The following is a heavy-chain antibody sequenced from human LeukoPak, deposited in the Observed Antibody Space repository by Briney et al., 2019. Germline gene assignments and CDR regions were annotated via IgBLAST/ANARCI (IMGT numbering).Heavy chain of an antibody. CDR3: ARDPYNSGDRVGYYFDY. CDR1: GYTFTSYY. Sequence: ASVKVSCKASGYTFTSYYMHWVRQAPGQGLEWMGIINPSGGSTSYAQKFQGRVTMTRDTSTSTVYMELSSLRSEDTAVYYCARDPYNSGDRVGYYFDYWGQGTLVTASS. D-gene: IGHD1-20*01. V-gene: IGHV1-46*01. CDR2: INPSGGST. J-gene: IGHJ4*02.